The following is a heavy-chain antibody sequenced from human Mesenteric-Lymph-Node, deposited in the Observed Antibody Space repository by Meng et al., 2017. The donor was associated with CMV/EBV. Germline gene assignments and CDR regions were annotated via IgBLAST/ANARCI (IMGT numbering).Heavy chain of an antibody. Sequence: GGSLRLSCAASGFTFSSYWMHWVRQAPGKGLVWVSRINNGGSTTNYADSVKGRFTISRDNAKNTLYLQMSSLRPEDTAMYFYARDSYYYDSRGYPFDSWGQGSLVTVSS. J-gene: IGHJ4*02. D-gene: IGHD3-22*01. V-gene: IGHV3-74*01. CDR3: ARDSYYYDSRGYPFDS. CDR2: INNGGSTT. CDR1: GFTFSSYW.